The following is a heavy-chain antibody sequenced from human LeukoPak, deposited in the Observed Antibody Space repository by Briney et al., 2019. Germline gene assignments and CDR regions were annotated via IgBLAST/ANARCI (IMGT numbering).Heavy chain of an antibody. CDR2: ISGSGGST. CDR1: GFTFSNYA. CDR3: ARDRSSIAAAGTYMDV. D-gene: IGHD6-13*01. V-gene: IGHV3-23*01. J-gene: IGHJ6*03. Sequence: PGGSLRLSCAASGFTFSNYAMNWVRQAPGKGLEWVSSISGSGGSTYFADSVKGRFTISRDNSKNTLYLQMNSLRAEDTAVYHCARDRSSIAAAGTYMDVWGKGTTVTVSS.